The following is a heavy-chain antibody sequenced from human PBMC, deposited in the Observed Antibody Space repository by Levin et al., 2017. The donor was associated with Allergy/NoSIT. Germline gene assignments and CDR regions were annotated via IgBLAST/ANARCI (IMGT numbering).Heavy chain of an antibody. CDR3: ARDLIDYDSSGYYGNYYGMDG. V-gene: IGHV3-30*04. J-gene: IGHJ6*02. Sequence: GESLKISCAASGFTFSSYAMHWVRQAPGKGLEWVAVISYDGSNKYYADSVKGRFTISRDNSKNTLYLQMNSLRAEDTAVYYCARDLIDYDSSGYYGNYYGMDGWGQGTTVTVSS. D-gene: IGHD3-22*01. CDR1: GFTFSSYA. CDR2: ISYDGSNK.